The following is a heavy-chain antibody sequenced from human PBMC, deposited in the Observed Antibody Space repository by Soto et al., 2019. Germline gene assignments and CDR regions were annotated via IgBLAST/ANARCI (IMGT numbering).Heavy chain of an antibody. Sequence: QVQLQQWGAGLLKPSETLSLTCAVYGGSFSGYYWSWIRQPPGKGLEWIGEINHSGSTNYNPSLNSRVTRSVDTSKNQFSRKLRSVTAADTAVYYCARGPALLWFRELFPFDYWGQGTLVTVSS. CDR3: ARGPALLWFRELFPFDY. V-gene: IGHV4-34*01. J-gene: IGHJ4*02. CDR2: INHSGST. D-gene: IGHD3-10*01. CDR1: GGSFSGYY.